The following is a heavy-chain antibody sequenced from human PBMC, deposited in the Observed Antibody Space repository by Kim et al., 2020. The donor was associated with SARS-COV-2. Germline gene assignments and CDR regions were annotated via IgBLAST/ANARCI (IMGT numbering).Heavy chain of an antibody. CDR1: GFTFSSYS. CDR2: ISSSSSYI. Sequence: GGSLRLSCAASGFTFSSYSMNWVRQAPGKGLEWVSSISSSSSYIYYADSVKGRFTISRDNAKNSLYLQMNSLRAEDTAVYYCAREQAYYYDSSGPKSFDYWGQGTLVTVSS. CDR3: AREQAYYYDSSGPKSFDY. D-gene: IGHD3-22*01. J-gene: IGHJ4*02. V-gene: IGHV3-21*01.